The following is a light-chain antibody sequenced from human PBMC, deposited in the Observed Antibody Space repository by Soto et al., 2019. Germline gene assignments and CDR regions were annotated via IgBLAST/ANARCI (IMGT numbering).Light chain of an antibody. J-gene: IGLJ3*02. CDR3: SSYTSSVSLV. Sequence: QSALTQPASVSGSPGQSITISCTGTGSDVGGYNYVSWYQQHPGKAPKLMIYEVSNRPSGVSNRFSGSKSGNTASLTISGLQAEDEAHYYCSSYTSSVSLVFGGGTKLTVL. CDR1: GSDVGGYNY. V-gene: IGLV2-14*01. CDR2: EVS.